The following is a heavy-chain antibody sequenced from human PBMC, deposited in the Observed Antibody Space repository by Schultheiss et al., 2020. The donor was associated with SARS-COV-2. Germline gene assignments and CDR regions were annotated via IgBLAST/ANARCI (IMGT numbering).Heavy chain of an antibody. CDR3: AREKPVAARPYYYYGMDV. D-gene: IGHD6-6*01. CDR2: IIPIFGTA. V-gene: IGHV1-69*05. J-gene: IGHJ6*02. CDR1: GGTFSSYA. Sequence: SVKVSCKASGGTFSSYAISWVRQAPGQGLEWMGGIIPIFGTANYAQKLQGRVTMTTDTSTSTAYMELRSLRSDDTAVYYCAREKPVAARPYYYYGMDVWGQGTTVTVSS.